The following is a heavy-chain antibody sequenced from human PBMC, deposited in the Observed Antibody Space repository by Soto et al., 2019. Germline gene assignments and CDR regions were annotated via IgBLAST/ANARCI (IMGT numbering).Heavy chain of an antibody. CDR3: ARGRHWNYVCFDY. Sequence: SETLSLTCAVYGGSFSGYYWSWIRQPPGKGLEWIGEINHSGSTNYNPSLKSRVTISVDTSKNQFSLKLSSVTAADTAVYYCARGRHWNYVCFDYWGQGTLVTVSS. J-gene: IGHJ4*02. V-gene: IGHV4-34*01. CDR1: GGSFSGYY. CDR2: INHSGST. D-gene: IGHD1-7*01.